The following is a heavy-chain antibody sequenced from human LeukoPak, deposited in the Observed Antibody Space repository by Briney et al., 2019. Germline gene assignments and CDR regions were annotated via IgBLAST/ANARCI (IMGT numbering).Heavy chain of an antibody. CDR1: GGSISSSSYY. CDR3: ARVVVVPAATIWGFDY. D-gene: IGHD2-2*01. CDR2: IYYSGST. V-gene: IGHV4-39*01. Sequence: TSETLSLTCTVSGGSISSSSYYWGWIRQPPGKGLEWIGSIYYSGSTYYNPSLKSRVTISVDTSKNQFSLKLSSVTAADTAVYYCARVVVVPAATIWGFDYWGQGTLVTVSS. J-gene: IGHJ4*02.